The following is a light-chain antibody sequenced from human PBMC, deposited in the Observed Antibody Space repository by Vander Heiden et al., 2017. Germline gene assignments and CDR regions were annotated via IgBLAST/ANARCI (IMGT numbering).Light chain of an antibody. Sequence: EIVLTQSPGILSLSPGERATLSCRASQSVTSSYLAWYQQKPGQAPRLLIYGASSRATGIPDRFSGSGSGTDLTLTISRLEPEDFAVYYCQQYGSSPPITFGQGTRVEIK. CDR3: QQYGSSPPIT. J-gene: IGKJ5*01. V-gene: IGKV3-20*01. CDR1: QSVTSSY. CDR2: GAS.